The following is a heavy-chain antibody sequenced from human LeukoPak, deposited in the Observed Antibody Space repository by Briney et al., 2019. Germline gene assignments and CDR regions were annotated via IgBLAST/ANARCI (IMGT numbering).Heavy chain of an antibody. CDR2: ITGSGDST. CDR3: AKDGSYSTSWYDYDY. Sequence: GGSLRLSCAASGFTFSSYGMHWVRQAPGKGLEWVSVITGSGDSTYYADSVKGRFTISRDNSKNTLYLQMNSLGAEDTAVYYCAKDGSYSTSWYDYDYWGQGTLVTVSS. J-gene: IGHJ4*02. V-gene: IGHV3-23*01. CDR1: GFTFSSYG. D-gene: IGHD6-13*01.